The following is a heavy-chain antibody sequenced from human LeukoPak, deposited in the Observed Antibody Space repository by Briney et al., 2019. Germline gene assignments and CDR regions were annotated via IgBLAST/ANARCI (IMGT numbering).Heavy chain of an antibody. J-gene: IGHJ4*02. CDR3: TRGTVTTYYFDY. D-gene: IGHD4-17*01. CDR2: IYYSGST. CDR1: GGSISSYY. Sequence: SETLSLTCTASGGSISSYYWSWIRQPPGKELEWIGYIYYSGSTNYNPSLKSRVTISVDTSKNQFSLQLSSVTAADTAVYYCTRGTVTTYYFDYWGQGTLVTVSS. V-gene: IGHV4-59*01.